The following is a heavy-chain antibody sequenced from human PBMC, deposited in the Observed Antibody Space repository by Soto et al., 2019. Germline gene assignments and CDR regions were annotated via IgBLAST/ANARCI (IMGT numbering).Heavy chain of an antibody. CDR3: ASAATYYDILTGYYDLYDY. D-gene: IGHD3-9*01. V-gene: IGHV3-66*01. J-gene: IGHJ4*02. Sequence: GESLKISCAASGFTVSSNYMSWVRQAPGKGLEWVSVIYSGGSTYYADSVKGRFTISRDNSKNTLYLQMNSLRAEDTAVYYCASAATYYDILTGYYDLYDYWGQGTLVTVSS. CDR2: IYSGGST. CDR1: GFTVSSNY.